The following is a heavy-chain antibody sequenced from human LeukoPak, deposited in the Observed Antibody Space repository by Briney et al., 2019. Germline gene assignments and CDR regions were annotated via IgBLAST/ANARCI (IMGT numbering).Heavy chain of an antibody. CDR3: ATTRFVVDAFDI. Sequence: IPSQTLSLTCAVYGGSFSGYYWSWIRQPPGKGLEWIGEINHSGSTNYNPSLKSRVTISVDTSKNQFSLKLSSVTAADTAVYYCATTRFVVDAFDIWGQGTMVTVSS. D-gene: IGHD2-21*01. CDR2: INHSGST. J-gene: IGHJ3*02. V-gene: IGHV4-34*01. CDR1: GGSFSGYY.